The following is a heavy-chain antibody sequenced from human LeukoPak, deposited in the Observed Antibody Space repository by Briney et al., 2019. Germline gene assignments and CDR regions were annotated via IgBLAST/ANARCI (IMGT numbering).Heavy chain of an antibody. J-gene: IGHJ5*02. Sequence: PGGSLRLSCAASGFSFSSYSMTWVRQAPGKGLEWLSYITNSSTTIYHADSVKGRFTISRDSSKNTMYLQMNSLRVEDTAMYYCGRDVGPWGQGTLVTVSS. CDR3: GRDVGP. CDR1: GFSFSSYS. CDR2: ITNSSTTI. V-gene: IGHV3-48*04.